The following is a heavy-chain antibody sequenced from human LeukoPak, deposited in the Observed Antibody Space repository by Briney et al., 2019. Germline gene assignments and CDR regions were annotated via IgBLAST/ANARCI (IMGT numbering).Heavy chain of an antibody. J-gene: IGHJ4*02. D-gene: IGHD1-14*01. V-gene: IGHV4-39*01. CDR2: IYYSGTT. Sequence: SETLSLTCTVSGASISTSRYYWGWIRQPPGKGLEWIGTIYYSGTTYYNPSLKSRVTISLDTSKNQFSLKLSSVTAADTALYFCASAPGTFFDYWGQGTLVTVSP. CDR1: GASISTSRYY. CDR3: ASAPGTFFDY.